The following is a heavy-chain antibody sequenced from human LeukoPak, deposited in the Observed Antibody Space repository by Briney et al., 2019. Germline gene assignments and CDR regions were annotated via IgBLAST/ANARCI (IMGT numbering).Heavy chain of an antibody. Sequence: GASVKASCKASGYTFTGYYMHWVRQAPGQGLEWMGWINPNSGGTDSAQKLQGRVTLTRDTSISTVYMELSRLRSDDTAVYYCARRDYDILTGDYITNAFDIWGQGTMVTVSS. CDR3: ARRDYDILTGDYITNAFDI. V-gene: IGHV1-2*02. J-gene: IGHJ3*02. D-gene: IGHD3-9*01. CDR1: GYTFTGYY. CDR2: INPNSGGT.